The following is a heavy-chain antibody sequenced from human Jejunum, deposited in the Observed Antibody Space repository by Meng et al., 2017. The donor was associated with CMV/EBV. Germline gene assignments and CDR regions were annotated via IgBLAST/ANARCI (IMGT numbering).Heavy chain of an antibody. CDR3: VTNLYCSGGACRNY. Sequence: GFTFNSYSMNWVRQAPGKGLEWVSSISSSGSWIYYADSVRGRFSISRDNAKNSLYLQMNSLRAEDTAVYYCVTNLYCSGGACRNYWGQGTLVTVSS. V-gene: IGHV3-21*06. J-gene: IGHJ4*02. D-gene: IGHD2-15*01. CDR2: ISSSGSWI. CDR1: GFTFNSYS.